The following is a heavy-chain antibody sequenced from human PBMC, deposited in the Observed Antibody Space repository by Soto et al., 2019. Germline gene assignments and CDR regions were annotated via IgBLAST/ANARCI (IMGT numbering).Heavy chain of an antibody. CDR3: ARGGQDFWSGPLDY. D-gene: IGHD3-3*01. V-gene: IGHV4-4*07. CDR2: IDNSGST. Sequence: SETLSLTCTVSGGSISNYFCNWIRQPAGKGLEWIGRIDNSGSTNYNPSLKSRITMSADTSRNQFSLKSNSVTAADTAVYYCARGGQDFWSGPLDYWGQGALVTVSS. J-gene: IGHJ4*02. CDR1: GGSISNYF.